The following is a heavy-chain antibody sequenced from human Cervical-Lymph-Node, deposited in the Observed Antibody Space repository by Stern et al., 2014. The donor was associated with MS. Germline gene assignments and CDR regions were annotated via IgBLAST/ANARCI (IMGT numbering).Heavy chain of an antibody. J-gene: IGHJ4*02. CDR3: AREMSSSSALEF. Sequence: QVQLQESGPRLVKTSETLSLTCSVSGGSISPFYWSWIRQPPGKGPEWLGYIYYRGSSKYNPSRKGRVSMSIDTSTKQFPLKLTSVTPADTAVYYCAREMSSSSALEFWGQGILVTVSS. V-gene: IGHV4-59*12. D-gene: IGHD6-6*01. CDR1: GGSISPFY. CDR2: IYYRGSS.